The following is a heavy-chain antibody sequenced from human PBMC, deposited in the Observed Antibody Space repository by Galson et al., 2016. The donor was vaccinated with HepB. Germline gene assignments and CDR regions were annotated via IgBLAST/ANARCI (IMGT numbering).Heavy chain of an antibody. V-gene: IGHV4-59*01. J-gene: IGHJ4*02. CDR2: IYYSGST. CDR3: ARDLRGGNSGRFDY. CDR1: GGSISSYY. Sequence: SETLSLTCTVSGGSISSYYWSWIRQPPGKGLEWIGYIYYSGSTNYNPSLQSRVTITVDTSKNQFSLKLSPVTAADTAVYYCARDLRGGNSGRFDYWGQGTLVTVSS. D-gene: IGHD4-23*01.